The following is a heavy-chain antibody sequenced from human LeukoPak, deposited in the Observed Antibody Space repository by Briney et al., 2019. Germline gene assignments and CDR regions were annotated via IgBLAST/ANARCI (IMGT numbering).Heavy chain of an antibody. CDR1: GFTFSNYW. CDR3: ARDTLVYADSPDAFDI. CDR2: IKEDGSEK. D-gene: IGHD4-17*01. V-gene: IGHV3-7*01. Sequence: PGGSLRLSCAASGFTFSNYWMSWVRQAPGKGLEWVANIKEDGSEKYYVDSVKGRFTISRDNAKNSLSLQVNSLSAEDTAVYYCARDTLVYADSPDAFDIWGQGTMVTVSS. J-gene: IGHJ3*02.